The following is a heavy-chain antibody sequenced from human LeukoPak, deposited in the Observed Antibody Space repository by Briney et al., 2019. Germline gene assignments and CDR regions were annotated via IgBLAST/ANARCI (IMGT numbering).Heavy chain of an antibody. J-gene: IGHJ4*02. Sequence: ASVKVSCKASGGTFSSYAISWVRQAPGQGLEWMGRIIPILGIANYAQKFQGRVTITADKSTSTAYMELSSLRSEDTAVYYCAREPIIGTMVRGSADYWGQGTLVTVSS. D-gene: IGHD3-10*01. CDR1: GGTFSSYA. CDR3: AREPIIGTMVRGSADY. V-gene: IGHV1-69*04. CDR2: IIPILGIA.